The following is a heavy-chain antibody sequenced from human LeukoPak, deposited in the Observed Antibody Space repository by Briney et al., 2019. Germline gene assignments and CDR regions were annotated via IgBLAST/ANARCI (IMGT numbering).Heavy chain of an antibody. CDR1: GGSISSGSYY. CDR2: IYTSGST. CDR3: ARHNDYYVVGGMDV. J-gene: IGHJ6*02. D-gene: IGHD3-10*02. Sequence: SETLSLTCTVSGGSISSGSYYWSWIRQPAGKGLEWIGRIYTSGSTNYNPSLKSRVTISVDTSKNQFSLKLSSVTAADTAVYYCARHNDYYVVGGMDVWGQGTTVTVSS. V-gene: IGHV4-61*02.